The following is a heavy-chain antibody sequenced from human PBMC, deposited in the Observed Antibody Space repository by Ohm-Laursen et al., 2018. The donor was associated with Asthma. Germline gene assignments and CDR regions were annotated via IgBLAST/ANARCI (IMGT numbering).Heavy chain of an antibody. V-gene: IGHV3-30*04. CDR3: AKDRGFEGDGCNLVS. CDR2: MPYDGKNE. CDR1: GFNFSSSA. J-gene: IGHJ5*02. D-gene: IGHD5-24*01. Sequence: SSLRLSCAASGFNFSSSAMHWVRQAPGRGLEWVALMPYDGKNEKFVESVKGRFTLSRDESKNTVYLQMNSLRADDTAVYYCAKDRGFEGDGCNLVSWGQGTLVTVSS.